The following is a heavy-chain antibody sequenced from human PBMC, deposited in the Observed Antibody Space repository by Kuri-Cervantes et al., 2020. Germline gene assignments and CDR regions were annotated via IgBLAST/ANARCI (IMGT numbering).Heavy chain of an antibody. CDR3: ARGYMIVGHY. CDR2: IKQDGSEK. V-gene: IGHV3-7*04. D-gene: IGHD3-22*01. J-gene: IGHJ4*02. CDR1: GFTFSSYW. Sequence: GESLKISCAASGFTFSSYWMSWVRQAPGKGLEWVANIKQDGSEKYYVDSVKGRFTISRDNAKNTLYLQMNSLRAEDTAVYYCARGYMIVGHYWGQGTLVTVSS.